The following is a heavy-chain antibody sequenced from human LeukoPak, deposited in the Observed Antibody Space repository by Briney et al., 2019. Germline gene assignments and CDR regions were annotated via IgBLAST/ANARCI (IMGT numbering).Heavy chain of an antibody. CDR1: GGTFSSYA. J-gene: IGHJ4*02. CDR2: IIPILGIA. CDR3: ARFAPPDRKVYSSSWYVGY. D-gene: IGHD6-13*01. V-gene: IGHV1-69*04. Sequence: GASVKVSCKASGGTFSSYAISWVRQAPGQGLEWMGRIIPILGIANYAQKFQGRVTITADKSTSTAYMELSSLRSEDTAVYYCARFAPPDRKVYSSSWYVGYWGQGTLVTVSS.